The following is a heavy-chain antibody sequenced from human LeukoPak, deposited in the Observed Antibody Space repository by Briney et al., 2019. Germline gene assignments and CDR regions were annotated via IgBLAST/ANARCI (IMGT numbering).Heavy chain of an antibody. CDR2: ISGNNNYI. Sequence: GGSLRLSCAASGFTFSSYSMNWVRQAPGKGLEWVSSISGNNNYIYYADSVGGRFTISRDNARDSLFLQMDSLRAEDTAVYYCARDPHNPGPIDYWGQGTLVTVSS. CDR1: GFTFSSYS. J-gene: IGHJ4*02. CDR3: ARDPHNPGPIDY. V-gene: IGHV3-21*01.